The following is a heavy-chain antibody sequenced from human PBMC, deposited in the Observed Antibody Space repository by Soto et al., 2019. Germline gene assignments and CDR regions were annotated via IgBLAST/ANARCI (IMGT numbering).Heavy chain of an antibody. D-gene: IGHD4-17*01. J-gene: IGHJ4*02. V-gene: IGHV1-8*01. CDR1: GYTFTTYD. CDR3: ARGRGGYGDYTD. Sequence: QAQLVQSGAEVKKPGASVKVSCKASGYTFTTYDINWVRQAAGQGHEWMGWMNPNSGNTGYAQKFQGRVTMTRDTSISTAYLEMSSMRSEDTAVYYCARGRGGYGDYTDWGQGTLVTVS. CDR2: MNPNSGNT.